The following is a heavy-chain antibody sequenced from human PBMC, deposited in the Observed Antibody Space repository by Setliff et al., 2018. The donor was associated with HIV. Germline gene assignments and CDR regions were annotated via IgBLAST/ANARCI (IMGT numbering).Heavy chain of an antibody. CDR2: ISSSSGTYT. D-gene: IGHD2-15*01. Sequence: PGESLKISCAASGFTFSDYYMGWIRQAPGKGLEWLSYISSSSGTYTSYADSVKGRFTVSRDNAGKSMYLQMNSLRVEDTAIYYCAREKGCSGGTCGKAFDIWGQGTMVTVSS. CDR1: GFTFSDYY. V-gene: IGHV3-11*06. J-gene: IGHJ3*02. CDR3: AREKGCSGGTCGKAFDI.